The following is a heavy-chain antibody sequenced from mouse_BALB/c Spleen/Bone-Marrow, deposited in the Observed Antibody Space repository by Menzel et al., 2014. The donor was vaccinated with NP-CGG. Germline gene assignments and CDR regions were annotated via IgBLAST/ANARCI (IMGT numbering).Heavy chain of an antibody. CDR2: IAPGSGST. Sequence: DLVKPGASVKLSCKASGYTFTSYWINWIKQRPGQGLEWIGRIAPGSGSTYYNEMFKGKATLTVDTSSSTAYIQLSSLSSEDSAVYFCAREDIGYSNNDWFAYWGQGTLVTVSA. CDR1: GYTFTSYW. CDR3: AREDIGYSNNDWFAY. V-gene: IGHV1S41*01. J-gene: IGHJ3*01. D-gene: IGHD2-5*01.